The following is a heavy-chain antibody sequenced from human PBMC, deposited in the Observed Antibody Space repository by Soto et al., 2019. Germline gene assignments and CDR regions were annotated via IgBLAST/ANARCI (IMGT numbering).Heavy chain of an antibody. Sequence: ASVKVSCKASGGTFSSHAISWVRQAPGQGLEWMGGIIPMFATPNYAEKFQGRLSITADESTTTVYMQLSSLRSQDTAVYYCARQFDYDSSGHYYAYWGQGTLVTVSS. CDR3: ARQFDYDSSGHYYAY. D-gene: IGHD3-22*01. V-gene: IGHV1-69*13. CDR1: GGTFSSHA. CDR2: IIPMFATP. J-gene: IGHJ4*02.